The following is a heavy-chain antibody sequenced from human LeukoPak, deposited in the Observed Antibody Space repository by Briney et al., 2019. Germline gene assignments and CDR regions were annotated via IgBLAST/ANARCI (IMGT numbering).Heavy chain of an antibody. CDR1: GGSFSGYY. D-gene: IGHD3-22*01. Sequence: PSETLSLTCAVYGGSFSGYYWSWIRQPPGMGLEWIGEINHSGSTNYNPSLKSQVTISVDTSKKQFSLKLSSVTAADTAVYYCVTYYFDSSGPKKNYWGQGTLVTVSS. CDR3: VTYYFDSSGPKKNY. J-gene: IGHJ4*02. V-gene: IGHV4-34*01. CDR2: INHSGST.